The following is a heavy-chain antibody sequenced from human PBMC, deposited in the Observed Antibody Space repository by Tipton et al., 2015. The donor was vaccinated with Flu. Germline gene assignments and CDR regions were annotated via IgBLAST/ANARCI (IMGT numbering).Heavy chain of an antibody. J-gene: IGHJ4*02. CDR1: GDSISSDYF. V-gene: IGHV4-38-2*01. CDR2: IYHNGGT. CDR3: ARGRDDFWSGYSPFDS. Sequence: TLSLTCAVSGDSISSDYFWGWIRQPPGKGLEWIGSIYHNGGTYYNPSLKSRVAISEDKSNNQFSLKLNSVTAADTAIYYCARGRDDFWSGYSPFDSWGQGTLVTVSS. D-gene: IGHD3-3*01.